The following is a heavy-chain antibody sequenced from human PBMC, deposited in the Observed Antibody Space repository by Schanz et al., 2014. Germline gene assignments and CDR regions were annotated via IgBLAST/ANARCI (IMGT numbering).Heavy chain of an antibody. CDR1: GFIFSNSW. J-gene: IGHJ4*02. CDR3: ARGVRIDY. D-gene: IGHD3-3*01. Sequence: EVQLLESGGGLVQPGGSLRLSCAASGFIFSNSWMSWVRQAPGKGLEWVANIKQDGSEKYYVDSVKGRFTISRDNAKNSLYLQMNSLTAEDTAVYYCARGVRIDYWGQGTLXTVSS. V-gene: IGHV3-7*01. CDR2: IKQDGSEK.